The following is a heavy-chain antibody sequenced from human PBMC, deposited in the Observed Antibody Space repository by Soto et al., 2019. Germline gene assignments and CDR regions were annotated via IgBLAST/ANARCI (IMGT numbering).Heavy chain of an antibody. CDR3: ARVMIFGVVIPDYYYYGMDV. CDR2: INAGNGNT. Sequence: ASVKVSCKASGYTFTSYAMHWVRQAPGQRLEWMGWINAGNGNTKYSQKFQGRVTITRDTSASTAYMELSSLRSEDTAVYYCARVMIFGVVIPDYYYYGMDVWGQGPTVSVSS. J-gene: IGHJ6*01. D-gene: IGHD3-3*01. V-gene: IGHV1-3*01. CDR1: GYTFTSYA.